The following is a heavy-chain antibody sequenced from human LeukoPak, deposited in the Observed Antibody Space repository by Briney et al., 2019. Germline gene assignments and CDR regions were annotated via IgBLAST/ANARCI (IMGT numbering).Heavy chain of an antibody. CDR1: GFTFSSYA. D-gene: IGHD4-17*01. J-gene: IGHJ6*02. Sequence: PGGSLRLSCAASGFTFSSYAMSWVRQAPGKGLEWVSAISGSGGSTYYADSVKGRFTISRDNSKNTLYLQMNSLRAEDTAVYYCVTSGYGDPPYYYYGMDVWGQGTTVTVSS. CDR2: ISGSGGST. CDR3: VTSGYGDPPYYYYGMDV. V-gene: IGHV3-23*01.